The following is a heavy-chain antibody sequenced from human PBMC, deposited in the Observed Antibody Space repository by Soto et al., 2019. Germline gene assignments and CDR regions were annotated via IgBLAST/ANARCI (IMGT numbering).Heavy chain of an antibody. CDR2: FIPIFGTA. D-gene: IGHD6-6*01. CDR1: GGTFSSYA. V-gene: IGHV1-69*12. CDR3: ARDKYSSSQVYYYYYGMDV. J-gene: IGHJ6*02. Sequence: QVQLVQSGAEVKKPGSSVKVSCKASGGTFSSYAISWVRQAPGQGLEWMGGFIPIFGTANYAQKFQGRVTITADESTSTAYMELSSLRSEDTAVYYCARDKYSSSQVYYYYYGMDVWGQGTTVTVSS.